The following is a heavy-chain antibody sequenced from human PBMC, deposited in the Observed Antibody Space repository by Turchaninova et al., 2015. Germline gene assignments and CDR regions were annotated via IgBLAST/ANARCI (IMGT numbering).Heavy chain of an antibody. CDR3: ARHGEGIFDY. CDR2: THRSGRT. V-gene: IGHV4-38-2*01. Sequence: QVQLQESGPGQVKPSETLSLTCAVSGYSISTGYYWGWIRQPPGEGLEWIGHTHRSGRTYYNPSLESRVTISVDTSKNLFSLKLSSVTAADTAVYYCARHGEGIFDYWGQGTLVTVSS. D-gene: IGHD3-10*01. J-gene: IGHJ4*02. CDR1: GYSISTGYY.